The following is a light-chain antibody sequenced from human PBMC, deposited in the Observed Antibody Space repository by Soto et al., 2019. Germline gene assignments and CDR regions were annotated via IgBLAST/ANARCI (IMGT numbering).Light chain of an antibody. V-gene: IGLV2-23*01. Sequence: QSALTQPASVSGAPGQSITISCTGNSSDVGTYNLVSWYQQHPGKVPKLLIYEATKRPSGVSHRFSASKSGITASLTISGLEAEDEAHYYCCEYAGGNKLFGGGTKLTVL. CDR2: EAT. J-gene: IGLJ2*01. CDR3: CEYAGGNKL. CDR1: SSDVGTYNL.